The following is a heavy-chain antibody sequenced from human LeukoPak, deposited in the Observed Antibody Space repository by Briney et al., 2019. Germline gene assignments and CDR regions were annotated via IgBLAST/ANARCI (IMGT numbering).Heavy chain of an antibody. CDR3: ARDSDYSNYLV. Sequence: ASQTLSLTCTFPGRSISSGDYYWSWIRQPPGKGLEWIGYIYYSGSTYYNPSLKSRVTISVDTSKNQFSLKLSSVTAADTAVYYCARDSDYSNYLVWGQGTLVTVPS. CDR1: GRSISSGDYY. D-gene: IGHD4-11*01. CDR2: IYYSGST. J-gene: IGHJ4*02. V-gene: IGHV4-30-4*08.